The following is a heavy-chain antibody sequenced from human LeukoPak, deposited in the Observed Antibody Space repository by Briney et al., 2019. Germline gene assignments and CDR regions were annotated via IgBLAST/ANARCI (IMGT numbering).Heavy chain of an antibody. Sequence: PGGSLRLSCAASGFTFSSYAMSWVRQAPGKGREWVSAISGSGGSTYYADSVKGRFTISRDSSKNTLYLQMNSLRAEDTAVYYCAKFMGEWGIFPYYFDHWGQGTLVTVSS. D-gene: IGHD2-15*01. CDR1: GFTFSSYA. CDR2: ISGSGGST. J-gene: IGHJ4*02. V-gene: IGHV3-23*01. CDR3: AKFMGEWGIFPYYFDH.